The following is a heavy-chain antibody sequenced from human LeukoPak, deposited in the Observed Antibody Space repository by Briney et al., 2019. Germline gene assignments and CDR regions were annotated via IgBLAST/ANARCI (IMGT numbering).Heavy chain of an antibody. V-gene: IGHV7-4-1*02. J-gene: IGHJ5*02. Sequence: ASVKVSCKASGYTFTSYAMNWVRQAPGQGLEWMGWINTNTGNPTYAQGFTGRFVFSLDTSVSTAYLQISSLKADDTAVYYCARVQLERPYNWFDPWGQGTLVTVSS. CDR1: GYTFTSYA. CDR3: ARVQLERPYNWFDP. D-gene: IGHD1-1*01. CDR2: INTNTGNP.